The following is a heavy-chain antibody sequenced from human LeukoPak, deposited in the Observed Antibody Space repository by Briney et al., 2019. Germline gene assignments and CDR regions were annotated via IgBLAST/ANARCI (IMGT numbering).Heavy chain of an antibody. CDR3: AKTSRVNSAYDSPFDY. V-gene: IGHV3-48*01. D-gene: IGHD5-12*01. CDR1: GFTFSTYS. J-gene: IGHJ4*02. CDR2: ISGFTSTI. Sequence: GGSLRLSCAASGFTFSTYSMNWVRQAPGRGLEWISYISGFTSTIYYADSVKGRFTISRDNSKNTLYLQMNSLRAEDTAIYYCAKTSRVNSAYDSPFDYWGQGTLVTVSS.